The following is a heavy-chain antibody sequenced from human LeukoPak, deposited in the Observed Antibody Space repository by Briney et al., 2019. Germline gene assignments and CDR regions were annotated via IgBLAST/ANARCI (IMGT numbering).Heavy chain of an antibody. V-gene: IGHV4-34*01. Sequence: SETLSLTCAVYGGSFSGYYWSWIRQPPGKGLEWIGEINHSGSTNYNPSLKSRVTISVDTSKNQFSLKLSSVTAADTAVYYCGRGLVGVVAVIDAFDIGGQGKMVTVSS. CDR3: GRGLVGVVAVIDAFDI. J-gene: IGHJ3*02. D-gene: IGHD2-15*01. CDR1: GGSFSGYY. CDR2: INHSGST.